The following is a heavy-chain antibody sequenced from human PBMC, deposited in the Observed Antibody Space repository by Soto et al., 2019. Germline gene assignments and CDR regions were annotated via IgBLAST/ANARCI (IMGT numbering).Heavy chain of an antibody. CDR1: GGSFSGYY. J-gene: IGHJ4*02. Sequence: SETLSLTCAVYGGSFSGYYWSWIRQPPGKGLEWIGEINHSGSTNYNPSLKSRVTISVDTSKNQFSLKLSSVTAAGTAVYYCARGAYDFDYWGQGTLVTVPS. CDR3: ARGAYDFDY. CDR2: INHSGST. V-gene: IGHV4-34*01. D-gene: IGHD4-17*01.